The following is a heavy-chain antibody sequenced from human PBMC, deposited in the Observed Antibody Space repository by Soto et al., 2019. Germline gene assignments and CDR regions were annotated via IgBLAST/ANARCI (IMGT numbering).Heavy chain of an antibody. V-gene: IGHV4-59*01. D-gene: IGHD3-10*01. Sequence: QVQLQESGPGLVKPSETLSLTCTVSGGSISSYYWSWIRQPPGKGLEWIGYIYYSGSTNYNPSLKSRFSISVDTSKNQFSLKLSSVTAADTAVYYCAGRYGVNFDYWCQGTLVTVSS. CDR1: GGSISSYY. CDR2: IYYSGST. CDR3: AGRYGVNFDY. J-gene: IGHJ4*02.